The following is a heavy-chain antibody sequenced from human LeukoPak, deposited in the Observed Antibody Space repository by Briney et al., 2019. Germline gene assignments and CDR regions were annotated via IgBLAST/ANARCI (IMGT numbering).Heavy chain of an antibody. CDR2: IYRGGST. Sequence: GGSLRLSCAASGFTVSNNYMTWVRQAPGKGLEWVSVIYRGGSTYYADSVKGRFTISRDNPKNTLDLQMNSLRAEDTAVYYCVYSSAWPFFDHWGQGTLVTVSS. D-gene: IGHD6-19*01. J-gene: IGHJ4*02. CDR3: VYSSAWPFFDH. V-gene: IGHV3-53*01. CDR1: GFTVSNNY.